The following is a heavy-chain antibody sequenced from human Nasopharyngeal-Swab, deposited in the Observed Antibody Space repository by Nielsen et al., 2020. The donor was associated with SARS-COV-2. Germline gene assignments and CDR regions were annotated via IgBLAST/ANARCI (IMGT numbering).Heavy chain of an antibody. J-gene: IGHJ6*02. Sequence: KVSCKGSGYSFTSYWIGWVREMPGKGLEGMGIIYPGDSDTRYSPSFQGQVTISADKSISTAYLQWSSLKASDTAMYYCARQIINNWNDDLGRYYYGMDVWGQGTTVTVSS. CDR3: ARQIINNWNDDLGRYYYGMDV. CDR2: IYPGDSDT. D-gene: IGHD1-20*01. V-gene: IGHV5-51*01. CDR1: GYSFTSYW.